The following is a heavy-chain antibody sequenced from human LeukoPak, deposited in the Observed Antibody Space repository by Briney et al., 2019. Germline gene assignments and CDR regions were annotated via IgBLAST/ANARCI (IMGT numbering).Heavy chain of an antibody. CDR3: ARARDIVVVPAAPKTYYYYMDV. V-gene: IGHV1-69*01. J-gene: IGHJ6*03. D-gene: IGHD2-2*01. Sequence: SVKVSCKASGGTFSSYAISWVRQAPGQGLEWMGGIIPIFGTANYAQKFQGRVTITADESTSTAYMELSSLRSEDTAVYCCARARDIVVVPAAPKTYYYYMDVWGKGTTVTVSS. CDR2: IIPIFGTA. CDR1: GGTFSSYA.